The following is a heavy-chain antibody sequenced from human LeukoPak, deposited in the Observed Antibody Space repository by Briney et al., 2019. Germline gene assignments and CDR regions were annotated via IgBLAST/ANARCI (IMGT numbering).Heavy chain of an antibody. CDR2: IYYSGST. D-gene: IGHD4/OR15-4a*01. J-gene: IGHJ4*02. CDR3: ARSSANPDY. V-gene: IGHV4-31*02. Sequence: EWIGYIYYSGSTYYNPSLKSRVTISVDTSKNQFSLKLSSVTAADTAVYYCARSSANPDYWGQGTLVTVSS.